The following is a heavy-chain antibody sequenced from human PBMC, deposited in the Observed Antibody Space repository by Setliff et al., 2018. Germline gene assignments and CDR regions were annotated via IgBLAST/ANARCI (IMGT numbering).Heavy chain of an antibody. V-gene: IGHV4-38-2*01. CDR3: RFWSGYYKNDY. D-gene: IGHD3-3*01. Sequence: SETLSLTCAVSGFPITSGYYWGWVRQPPGMGLEWIASMYHGGNTYYNPSLESRVTISVDTSKNQFSLRLSSVTAADTAVYYCRFWSGYYKNDYWGQGTVVTVSS. CDR2: MYHGGNT. J-gene: IGHJ4*02. CDR1: GFPITSGYY.